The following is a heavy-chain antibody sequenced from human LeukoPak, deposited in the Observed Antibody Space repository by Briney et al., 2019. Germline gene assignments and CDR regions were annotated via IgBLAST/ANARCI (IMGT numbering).Heavy chain of an antibody. V-gene: IGHV3-53*01. CDR3: AKSGGLSGSGRLGMDV. J-gene: IGHJ6*02. CDR2: MYAGGGT. D-gene: IGHD3-10*01. CDR1: GFTVSNSY. Sequence: PGGSLRLSCAASGFTVSNSYMSWVRQAPGKGLEWVSMMYAGGGTFYADSVKGRFTISRDNSINTLYLQMSSLRAEDAAVYYCAKSGGLSGSGRLGMDVWGQGTTVTVSS.